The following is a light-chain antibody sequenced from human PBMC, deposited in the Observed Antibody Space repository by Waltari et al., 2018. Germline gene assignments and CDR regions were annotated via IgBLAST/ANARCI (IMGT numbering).Light chain of an antibody. Sequence: DIVMTQSPDSLAVSLGERATINCKSSQSVLYTSNNKNYLAWYQQRPGQPPKLLIRWASTRESGVPDRFSGSGSGTDFTLTITSLQAEVVAVYYCQEYYSPQLTFGGGTKVEIK. CDR1: QSVLYTSNNKNY. J-gene: IGKJ4*01. V-gene: IGKV4-1*01. CDR3: QEYYSPQLT. CDR2: WAS.